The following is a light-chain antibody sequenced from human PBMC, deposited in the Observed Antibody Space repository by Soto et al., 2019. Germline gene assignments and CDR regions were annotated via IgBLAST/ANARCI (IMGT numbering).Light chain of an antibody. V-gene: IGLV2-14*01. J-gene: IGLJ1*01. CDR1: SSDVGGYNY. Sequence: QSVLTQPASVSGSPGQSITISCTGTSSDVGGYNYVSWYQQHPGKAPNLMIYEVRNRPSGVSNRFSGSKSGNTASLTISGLQAEDEADYYCASYTSSSTYVFGTGTKLTVL. CDR3: ASYTSSSTYV. CDR2: EVR.